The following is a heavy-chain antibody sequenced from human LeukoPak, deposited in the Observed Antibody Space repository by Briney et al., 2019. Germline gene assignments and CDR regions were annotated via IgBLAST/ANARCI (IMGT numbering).Heavy chain of an antibody. J-gene: IGHJ4*02. CDR1: GGSFSGYY. CDR2: IDHSGST. CDR3: ARGGSRSWRIGYYFNY. V-gene: IGHV4-34*01. D-gene: IGHD6-13*01. Sequence: SETLSLTCAVYGGSFSGYYWSWIRQPPGKGLERIGEIDHSGSTNYNPSLKSRVTISLDTSKNLFSLRLNSVTAADTAIYYCARGGSRSWRIGYYFNYWGQGTLVTASS.